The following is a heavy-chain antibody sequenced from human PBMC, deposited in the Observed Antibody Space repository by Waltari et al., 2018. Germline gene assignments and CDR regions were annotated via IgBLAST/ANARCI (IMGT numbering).Heavy chain of an antibody. V-gene: IGHV3-74*01. D-gene: IGHD1-26*01. CDR2: IINDETTT. CDR3: ATGAMSAYEI. J-gene: IGHJ3*02. CDR1: GSAFRNDW. Sequence: EVQLVESGGGLVQPGGSLRLSCAASGSAFRNDWLPWVRHAPGKGLVWVSRIINDETTTSYADSVKGRFTIARDNAKNTLYLQMNSLRDDDTAVYYCATGAMSAYEIWGQGTMVTVSS.